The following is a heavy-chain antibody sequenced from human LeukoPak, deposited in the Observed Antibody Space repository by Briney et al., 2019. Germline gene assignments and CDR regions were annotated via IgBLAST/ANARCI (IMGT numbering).Heavy chain of an antibody. V-gene: IGHV3-48*01. J-gene: IGHJ6*04. Sequence: GGSLRLSCAASGFTFNTHSMNWVRQAPGKGLEWVSYILSSSSTIYYADSVEGRFTISRDNAKNSLFLQMNSLRADDTAVYYCARAVGHGSGSPRMDVWGNGTTVTVSS. CDR2: ILSSSSTI. CDR1: GFTFNTHS. D-gene: IGHD3-10*01. CDR3: ARAVGHGSGSPRMDV.